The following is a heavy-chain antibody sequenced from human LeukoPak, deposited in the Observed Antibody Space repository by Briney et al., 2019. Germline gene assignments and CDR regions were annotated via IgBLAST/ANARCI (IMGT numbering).Heavy chain of an antibody. CDR2: ISSSSSYI. Sequence: GGSLRLSCAASGFTFSSYSMNWVRQAPGKGLEWVSSISSSSSYIYYADSVKGRFTISRDNAKNSLYLQMNSLRAEDTAVYYYARADCSSTSCYTFPFDYWGQGTLVTVSS. J-gene: IGHJ4*02. D-gene: IGHD2-2*02. CDR1: GFTFSSYS. CDR3: ARADCSSTSCYTFPFDY. V-gene: IGHV3-21*01.